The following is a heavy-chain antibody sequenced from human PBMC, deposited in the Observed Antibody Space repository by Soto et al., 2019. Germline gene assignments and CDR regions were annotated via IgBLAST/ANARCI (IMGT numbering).Heavy chain of an antibody. Sequence: VQLVESGGVVVQPGGSLRLSCAASGFTFDDYAMHWVRQAPGKGLEWVAVISYDGSNKYYADSVKGRFTISRDNSKNTLYLQMNSLRAEDTAVYYCARDVVVTAADYYGMDVWGQGTTVTVSS. CDR2: ISYDGSNK. V-gene: IGHV3-30-3*01. J-gene: IGHJ6*02. CDR3: ARDVVVTAADYYGMDV. CDR1: GFTFDDYA. D-gene: IGHD2-21*02.